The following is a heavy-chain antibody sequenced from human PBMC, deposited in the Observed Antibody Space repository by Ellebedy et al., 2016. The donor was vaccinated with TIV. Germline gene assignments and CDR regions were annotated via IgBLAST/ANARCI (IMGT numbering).Heavy chain of an antibody. CDR1: GFTFSSYG. CDR2: ISYDGSNK. V-gene: IGHV3-30*18. Sequence: GGSLRLXXAASGFTFSSYGMHWVRQAPGKGLEWVAVISYDGSNKYYADSVKGRFTISRDNSKNTLYLQMNSLRAEDTAVYYCAKDLEWELLRSPDYWGQGTLVTVSS. J-gene: IGHJ4*02. D-gene: IGHD1-26*01. CDR3: AKDLEWELLRSPDY.